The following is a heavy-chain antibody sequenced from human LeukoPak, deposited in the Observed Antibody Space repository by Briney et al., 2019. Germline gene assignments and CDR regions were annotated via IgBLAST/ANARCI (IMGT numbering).Heavy chain of an antibody. V-gene: IGHV1-46*01. CDR1: GYTFTGYY. Sequence: ASVKVSCKASGYTFTGYYMHWVRQAPGQGLEWMGIINPSGGSTSYAQKFQGRVTMTRDTSTSTAYMELSSLRSEDTAVYYCARDGGRALLTMIGDYWGQGTLVTVSS. J-gene: IGHJ4*02. CDR3: ARDGGRALLTMIGDY. D-gene: IGHD3-22*01. CDR2: INPSGGST.